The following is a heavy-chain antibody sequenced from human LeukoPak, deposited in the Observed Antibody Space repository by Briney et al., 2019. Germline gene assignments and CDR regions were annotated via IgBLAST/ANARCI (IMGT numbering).Heavy chain of an antibody. D-gene: IGHD6-13*01. CDR2: FDPEDGET. CDR1: GYTLTELS. Sequence: ASVKVSCKVSGYTLTELSMHWVRQARGKGLEWMGGFDPEDGETIYAQKFRGRVTMTEDTSTDTAYMELSSLRSEDTAVYYCATAAAGSFWFDPWGQGTLVTLSS. V-gene: IGHV1-24*01. J-gene: IGHJ5*02. CDR3: ATAAAGSFWFDP.